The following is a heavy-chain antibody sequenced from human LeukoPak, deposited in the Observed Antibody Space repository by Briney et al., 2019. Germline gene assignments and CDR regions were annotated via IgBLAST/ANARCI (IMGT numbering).Heavy chain of an antibody. J-gene: IGHJ4*02. V-gene: IGHV3-7*04. Sequence: GGSLRLSCAASGFPFSSYWMTWVRQAPGKGLEWVANMKKDGTKKYYVDSVKGRFTISRDNAKNSLYLQMNSLRAEDTAVYYCAREGYCSGGSCALFDSWGQGTLVTVSS. CDR1: GFPFSSYW. CDR2: MKKDGTKK. D-gene: IGHD2-15*01. CDR3: AREGYCSGGSCALFDS.